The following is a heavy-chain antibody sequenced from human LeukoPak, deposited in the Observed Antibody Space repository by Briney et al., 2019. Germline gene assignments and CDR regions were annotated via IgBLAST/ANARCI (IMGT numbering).Heavy chain of an antibody. J-gene: IGHJ4*02. D-gene: IGHD3-9*01. CDR3: ARDYDILTGYFSPPDY. Sequence: GASVKVSCKASGYTFTGSYLHWVRQAPGQGLEWMGWINPNSGDTKYSQNFQGRVTMSWDTSISTAYMELNRLTSDDTAVYYCARDYDILTGYFSPPDYWGQGTLVTVSS. V-gene: IGHV1-2*02. CDR1: GYTFTGSY. CDR2: INPNSGDT.